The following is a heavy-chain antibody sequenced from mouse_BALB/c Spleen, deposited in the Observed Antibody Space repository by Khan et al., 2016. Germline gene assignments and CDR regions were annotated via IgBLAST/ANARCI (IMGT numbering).Heavy chain of an antibody. D-gene: IGHD1-1*01. CDR3: ARDYYGSSFDY. Sequence: EVELVESGGGLVQPGGSLRLSCATSGFTFTDYYMSWVRQPPGKALEWLGFIRNKANGYTTEYSASVKGRFTISRDNSQSILYLQMNTLRAEDSATDYCARDYYGSSFDYWGQGTTLTVSS. CDR1: GFTFTDYY. V-gene: IGHV7-3*02. J-gene: IGHJ2*01. CDR2: IRNKANGYTT.